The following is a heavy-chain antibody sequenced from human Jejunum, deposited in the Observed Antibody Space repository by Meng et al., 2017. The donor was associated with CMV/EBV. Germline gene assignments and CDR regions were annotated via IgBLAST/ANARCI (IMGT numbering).Heavy chain of an antibody. D-gene: IGHD1-26*01. CDR3: ARVFKGGNYFDY. V-gene: IGHV3-21*01. Sequence: CADSGFTFRNYMMNWVRQAPGKGLEWVSSISISSFMYNADSVKGRFTISRDNAKNSLYLQMNSLRAEDTAVYYCARVFKGGNYFDYWGQGTQVTVSS. CDR1: GFTFRNYM. CDR2: ISISSFM. J-gene: IGHJ4*02.